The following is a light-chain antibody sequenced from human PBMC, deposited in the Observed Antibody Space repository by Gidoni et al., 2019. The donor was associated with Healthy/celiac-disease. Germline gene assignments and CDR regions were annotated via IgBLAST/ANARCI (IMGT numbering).Light chain of an antibody. CDR1: QSLLHSNGYNY. CDR2: LGS. CDR3: MQALQTPFT. J-gene: IGKJ3*01. V-gene: IGKV2-28*01. Sequence: IVMTQSPLSLPVTPGEPASISCRSGQSLLHSNGYNYLDWYLQKPGQSPQLLIYLGSNRASGVPDRFSGSGSGTDFTLKISRVEAEDVGVYYCMQALQTPFTFGPGTKVDIK.